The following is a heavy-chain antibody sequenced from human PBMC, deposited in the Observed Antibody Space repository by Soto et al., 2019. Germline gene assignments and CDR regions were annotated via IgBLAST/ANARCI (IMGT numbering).Heavy chain of an antibody. CDR1: GGSISSSS. CDR2: IYNNGRT. D-gene: IGHD2-2*01. V-gene: IGHV4-59*01. Sequence: SETLSLTCTVSGGSISSSSWSWIRQPQGRGLEWIGYIYNNGRTDYNPSLKSRVTISVDTSKNHFSLKLSSVTPADTAVYYCARARFCTSTSCYHYFDFWGQGTLVTVSS. CDR3: ARARFCTSTSCYHYFDF. J-gene: IGHJ4*02.